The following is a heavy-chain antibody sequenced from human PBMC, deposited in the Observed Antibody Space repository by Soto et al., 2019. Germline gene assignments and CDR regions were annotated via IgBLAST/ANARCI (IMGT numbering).Heavy chain of an antibody. Sequence: PSETLSLTCTISGGSISGFYWGWIRQPPGKGLEWIGNIYYSGSANYDPSLRSRVTISLNTSKNQFSLNLNSVTAADTAIYYCARWTYCGGDCYWLDFWGQG. CDR1: GGSISGFY. CDR3: ARWTYCGGDCYWLDF. CDR2: IYYSGSA. D-gene: IGHD2-21*02. V-gene: IGHV4-59*01. J-gene: IGHJ4*02.